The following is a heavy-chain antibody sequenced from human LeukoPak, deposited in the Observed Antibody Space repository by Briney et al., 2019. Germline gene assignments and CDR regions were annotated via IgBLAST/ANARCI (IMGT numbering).Heavy chain of an antibody. V-gene: IGHV4-31*03. J-gene: IGHJ4*02. Sequence: SETLSLTCTVSGGSISSGGYYWSWIRQHPGQGLEWIGYIHYSGSTYYNPSLKSRVTISVDTSKNQFSLKLSSVTAADTAVYYCARGPMVAATPALDYWGQGTLVTVSS. CDR3: ARGPMVAATPALDY. D-gene: IGHD2-15*01. CDR2: IHYSGST. CDR1: GGSISSGGYY.